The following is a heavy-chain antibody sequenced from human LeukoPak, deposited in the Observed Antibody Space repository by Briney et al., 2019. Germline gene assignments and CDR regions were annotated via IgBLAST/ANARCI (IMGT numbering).Heavy chain of an antibody. D-gene: IGHD6-6*01. V-gene: IGHV3-30-3*01. CDR2: ISFDGDQE. CDR1: GFTFDNYA. CDR3: AREGSIAARTDY. Sequence: PGRSLRLSCEASGFTFDNYAMHWVRQAPGRRLEWVAVISFDGDQEYYPDSVKGRFTISRDNSKNTLYLQMNGLKTEDTAVYYCAREGSIAARTDYWGQGALVIVSS. J-gene: IGHJ4*02.